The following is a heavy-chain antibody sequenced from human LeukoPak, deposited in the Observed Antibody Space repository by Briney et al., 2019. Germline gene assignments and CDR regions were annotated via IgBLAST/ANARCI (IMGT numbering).Heavy chain of an antibody. J-gene: IGHJ4*02. CDR3: VREQFSHTSNYFDN. V-gene: IGHV3-43*02. CDR2: ISGDGVSS. CDR1: GFMFDDYA. Sequence: GGSLRISCAASGFMFDDYAMHWVRQVPGRGLEWVSLISGDGVSSFYADSVKGRFTISRDNNNSSLSLQMRRLTTEDTAFYYCVREQFSHTSNYFDNWGQGIPVTVSS. D-gene: IGHD5-24*01.